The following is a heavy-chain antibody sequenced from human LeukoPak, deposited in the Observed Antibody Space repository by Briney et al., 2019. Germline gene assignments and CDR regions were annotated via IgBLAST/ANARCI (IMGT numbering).Heavy chain of an antibody. Sequence: GASVKVSCKASGYTFTTYGISWARQAPGQGLEWMAWISAYNGNTNYARNLQGRVTMTTDTSTSTAYMELRSLRSDDTAVYYCARGRGIYMTPTTYYFDYWGQGTLVTVSS. CDR2: ISAYNGNT. CDR3: ARGRGIYMTPTTYYFDY. D-gene: IGHD5-12*01. CDR1: GYTFTTYG. V-gene: IGHV1-18*01. J-gene: IGHJ4*02.